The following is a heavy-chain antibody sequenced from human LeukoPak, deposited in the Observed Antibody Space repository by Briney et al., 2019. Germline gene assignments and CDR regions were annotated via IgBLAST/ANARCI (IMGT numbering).Heavy chain of an antibody. CDR3: AKDTLAAADYYYYMDV. J-gene: IGHJ6*03. D-gene: IGHD6-13*01. V-gene: IGHV3-30*02. CDR1: GFTFSSYG. CDR2: IRYDGSNK. Sequence: GGSLRLSCAASGFTFSSYGMHWVRQAPGKGLEWVAFIRYDGSNKYYADSVKGRSTISRDNSKNTLYLQMNSLRAEDTAVYYCAKDTLAAADYYYYMDVWGKGTTVTISS.